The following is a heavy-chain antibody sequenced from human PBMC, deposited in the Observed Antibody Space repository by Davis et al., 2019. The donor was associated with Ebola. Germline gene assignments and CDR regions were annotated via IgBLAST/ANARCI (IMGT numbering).Heavy chain of an antibody. Sequence: GESLKISCAASGFTFSSYSMNWVCQAPGKGLEWVAVIWYDGSNKYYADSVKGRFTISRDNAKNSLYLQMNSLRAEDTAAYYCARDLIQQWLIRGYFDYWGQGTLVTVSS. CDR1: GFTFSSYS. CDR3: ARDLIQQWLIRGYFDY. CDR2: IWYDGSNK. D-gene: IGHD6-19*01. V-gene: IGHV3-33*08. J-gene: IGHJ4*02.